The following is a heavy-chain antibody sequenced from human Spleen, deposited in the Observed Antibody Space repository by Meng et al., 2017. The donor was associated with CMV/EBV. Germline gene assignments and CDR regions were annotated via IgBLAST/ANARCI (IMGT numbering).Heavy chain of an antibody. CDR1: GFTFSDFA. J-gene: IGHJ4*02. CDR3: ARGRWGSEDY. V-gene: IGHV3-23*01. Sequence: GESLKISCAASGFTFSDFAMSWVRQAPGKGLEWVSTVSRSGDATFYADSVRGRFTISRDNSKNAVYLQVNDLRVEDTAVYYCARGRWGSEDYWGQGTLVTVSS. CDR2: VSRSGDAT. D-gene: IGHD7-27*01.